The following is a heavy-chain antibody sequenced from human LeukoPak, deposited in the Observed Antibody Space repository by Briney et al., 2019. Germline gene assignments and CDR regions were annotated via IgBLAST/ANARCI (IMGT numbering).Heavy chain of an antibody. CDR2: IYSSGVT. V-gene: IGHV4-4*07. CDR3: ARGPGSATAEAFDI. CDR1: GDSIINYY. J-gene: IGHJ6*04. Sequence: SETLSLTCTISGDSIINYYWTWIRQPAGKGLEWIGRIYSSGVTNYNPSLKSRVTLSVDTSKNHLSLEMNSVTAADTAVYYCARGPGSATAEAFDIWGKGTTVTVSS. D-gene: IGHD6-25*01.